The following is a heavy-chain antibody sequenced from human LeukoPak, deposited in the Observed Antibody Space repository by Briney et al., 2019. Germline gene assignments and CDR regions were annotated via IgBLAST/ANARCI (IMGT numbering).Heavy chain of an antibody. V-gene: IGHV3-53*01. D-gene: IGHD3-3*01. CDR2: IYSGGST. J-gene: IGHJ4*02. CDR1: GFTVSSNY. CDR3: ARDYYDFWSGYFYFDY. Sequence: GGSLRLSCAASGFTVSSNYMSWVRQAPGKGREWVSVIYSGGSTYYADSVKGRFTISRDNSKNTLYLQMSSLRAEDTAVYYCARDYYDFWSGYFYFDYWGQGTLVTVSS.